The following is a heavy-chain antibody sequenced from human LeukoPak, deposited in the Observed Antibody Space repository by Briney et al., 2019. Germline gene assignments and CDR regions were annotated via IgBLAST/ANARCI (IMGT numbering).Heavy chain of an antibody. J-gene: IGHJ6*03. CDR1: GFTFSSYS. CDR2: IGGDGGST. Sequence: GGSLRLSCAASGFTFSSYSMNWVRQAPGKGLEWVSLIGGDGGSTYYADSVKGRFTISRDNSKNSLYLQMNSLRTEDTALYYCAKALWSHYYMDVWAKGPRSPSP. CDR3: AKALWSHYYMDV. V-gene: IGHV3-43*02. D-gene: IGHD3-10*01.